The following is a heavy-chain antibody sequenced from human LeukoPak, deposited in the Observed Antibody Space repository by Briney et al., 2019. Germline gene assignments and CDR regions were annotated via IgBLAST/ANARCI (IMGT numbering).Heavy chain of an antibody. CDR1: GFTFTSSA. V-gene: IGHV1-58*01. CDR3: AATATPGITGTNHLMGSWFDP. D-gene: IGHD1-20*01. J-gene: IGHJ5*02. CDR2: IVVGSGNT. Sequence: SVKVSCKASGFTFTSSAVQWVRQARGQRLEWIGWIVVGSGNTNYAQKFQERVTITRDMSTSTAYMELSSLRSEDTAVYYCAATATPGITGTNHLMGSWFDPWGQGTLVTVSS.